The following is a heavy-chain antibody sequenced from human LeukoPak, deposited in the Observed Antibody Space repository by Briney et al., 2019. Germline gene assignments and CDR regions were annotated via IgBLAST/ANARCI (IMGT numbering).Heavy chain of an antibody. J-gene: IGHJ4*02. CDR2: IYSSGST. CDR1: GDSISTSIYF. Sequence: SETLSLTCTLSGDSISTSIYFWAWIRQPPGKGLGWMGSIYSSGSTYYNPSLQSRITISLDTSKNQFSLKLSSVAAADTAVYFCARRGGTSGYYYFDYWGQGTLVTVSS. CDR3: ARRGGTSGYYYFDY. D-gene: IGHD3-22*01. V-gene: IGHV4-39*01.